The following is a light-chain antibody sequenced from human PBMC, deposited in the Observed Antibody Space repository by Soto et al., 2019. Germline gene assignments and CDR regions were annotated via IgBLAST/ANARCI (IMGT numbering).Light chain of an antibody. CDR3: QQRSNWPPIT. V-gene: IGKV3-11*01. CDR1: QSVSSSY. CDR2: DAS. J-gene: IGKJ5*01. Sequence: EIVLTQSPGTLSLSPGERATLSFSASQSVSSSYLAWYQQKPGQAPRLLIYDASNRATGIPARFSGSGFGTDFTLTISSLEPEDAAVYYCQQRSNWPPITFGQGTRLEIK.